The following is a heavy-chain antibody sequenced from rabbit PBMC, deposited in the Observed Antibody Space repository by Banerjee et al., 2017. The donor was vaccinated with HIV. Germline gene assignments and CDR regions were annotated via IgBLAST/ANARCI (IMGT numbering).Heavy chain of an antibody. CDR3: VRDHSYDDYGDYLAFDL. Sequence: QLEESGGDLVKPEGSLTLSCKASGFDFSSYWMSWVRQAPGKGLEWIGGIYPGSGRIYYASWVNGRFTISSDNAQNTVDLQVNSLTAADTATYFCVRDHSYDDYGDYLAFDLWGPGTLVTVS. V-gene: IGHV1S7*01. CDR1: GFDFSSYW. D-gene: IGHD2-1*01. CDR2: IYPGSGRI. J-gene: IGHJ4*01.